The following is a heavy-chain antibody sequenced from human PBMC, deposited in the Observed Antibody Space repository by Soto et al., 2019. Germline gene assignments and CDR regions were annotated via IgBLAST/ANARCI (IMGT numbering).Heavy chain of an antibody. CDR2: INHSGST. D-gene: IGHD2-8*01. J-gene: IGHJ6*03. CDR1: GGSFSGYY. Sequence: PSETLSLTCAVYGGSFSGYYWSWIRQPPGKGLEWIGEINHSGSTNYNPSLKSRVTISVDTSKNQFSLKLSSVTAADTAVYYCALGGDIVLMALLGNMDVWGKGTTVTVSS. CDR3: ALGGDIVLMALLGNMDV. V-gene: IGHV4-34*01.